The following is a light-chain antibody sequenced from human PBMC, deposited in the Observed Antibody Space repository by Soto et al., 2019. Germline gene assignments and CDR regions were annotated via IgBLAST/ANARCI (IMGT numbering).Light chain of an antibody. CDR2: KDS. V-gene: IGLV3-1*01. Sequence: SYELTQPPSVSVSPGQTASITCSGDKLGDKYACWYQQKPGQSPVLVIYKDSKRPSGIPERFSGSNSGNTATLTISGTQAMDEDDYYCQAWDSSVVFGGGTKLTVL. CDR3: QAWDSSVV. J-gene: IGLJ2*01. CDR1: KLGDKY.